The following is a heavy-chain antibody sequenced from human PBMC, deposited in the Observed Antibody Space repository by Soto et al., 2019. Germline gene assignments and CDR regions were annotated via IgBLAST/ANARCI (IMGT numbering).Heavy chain of an antibody. D-gene: IGHD5-18*01. CDR3: ARDIRGYSRAFDY. J-gene: IGHJ4*02. V-gene: IGHV4-61*03. CDR1: GDSVGSASYY. CDR2: ISATGST. Sequence: SETLSLTCTVSGDSVGSASYYWTWIRQPPGEGLEWIGYISATGSTNYNPSLKSRLTISVDTSKNHFSLRLSSVTAAVTAVYYCARDIRGYSRAFDYWGQGTLVTVSS.